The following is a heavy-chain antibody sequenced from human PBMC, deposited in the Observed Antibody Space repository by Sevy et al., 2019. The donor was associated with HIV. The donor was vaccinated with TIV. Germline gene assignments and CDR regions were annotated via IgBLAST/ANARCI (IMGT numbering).Heavy chain of an antibody. CDR1: GFTFSSYG. V-gene: IGHV3-33*06. J-gene: IGHJ4*02. CDR2: IWYDGSNK. CDR3: AKENYGGNENDY. Sequence: RGSLRLSCAASGFTFSSYGMHWVRQAPGKGLEWVAVIWYDGSNKYYADSVKGRFTISRDNSKNTLYLQMNSLRAEDTAGYYCAKENYGGNENDYWGQGTLVTVSS. D-gene: IGHD4-17*01.